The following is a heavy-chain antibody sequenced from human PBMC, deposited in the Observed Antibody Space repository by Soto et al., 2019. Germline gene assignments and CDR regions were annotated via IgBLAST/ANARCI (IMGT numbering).Heavy chain of an antibody. CDR3: ARDPQGYYNGKGV. Sequence: GGSLRLSCAASGFTFSSYSMNWVRQAPGKGLEWVSSISSSSSYIYYADSCKGRCTISRDNAKNSLYLQMNSLRAEDTAVYYFARDPQGYYNGKGVWHKLTTVTASS. V-gene: IGHV3-21*01. J-gene: IGHJ6*04. CDR1: GFTFSSYS. CDR2: ISSSSSYI.